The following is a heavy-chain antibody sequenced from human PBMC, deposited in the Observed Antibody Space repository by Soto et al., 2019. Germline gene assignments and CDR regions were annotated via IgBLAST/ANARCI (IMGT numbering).Heavy chain of an antibody. D-gene: IGHD4-4*01. Sequence: SETMPLTCSVYGGSFSGYYWSWIRQPPGKGLEWIGEINHSGSTNYNPSLKSRVTISVDTSKSQFSLQLGSVTVADTAVYYCAIDHTTVYAFMYSYHGMDVSCPGPTVSVSS. CDR2: INHSGST. CDR3: AIDHTTVYAFMYSYHGMDV. V-gene: IGHV4-34*01. J-gene: IGHJ6*02. CDR1: GGSFSGYY.